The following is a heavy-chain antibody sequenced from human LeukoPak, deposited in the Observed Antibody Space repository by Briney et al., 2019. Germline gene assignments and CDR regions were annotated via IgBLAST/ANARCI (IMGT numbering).Heavy chain of an antibody. CDR1: IDSFTNYY. J-gene: IGHJ4*02. CDR3: ARSGLSRFGF. Sequence: SETLSLTCAVYIDSFTNYYWNWIRQTPGKGLEWIGEVNDSGGTNINPSLRSRVILSVDTSKNQFSLKLSSVTAADTAVYYCARSGLSRFGFWGQGTLVTVSS. D-gene: IGHD2/OR15-2a*01. V-gene: IGHV4-34*01. CDR2: VNDSGGT.